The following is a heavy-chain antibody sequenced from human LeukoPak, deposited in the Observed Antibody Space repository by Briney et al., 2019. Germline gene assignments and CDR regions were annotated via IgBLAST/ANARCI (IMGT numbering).Heavy chain of an antibody. Sequence: GGSLRLSCAASGFTFSNAWMSWVRQAPGKGLEWVGRIKSKTDGGTTDYAAPVKGRFTISRDDSKNTLDLQMNSLKTEDTAVYYCTTASPINNYYGSGSYPDYWGQGTLVTVSS. CDR3: TTASPINNYYGSGSYPDY. CDR1: GFTFSNAW. V-gene: IGHV3-15*01. CDR2: IKSKTDGGTT. J-gene: IGHJ4*02. D-gene: IGHD3-10*01.